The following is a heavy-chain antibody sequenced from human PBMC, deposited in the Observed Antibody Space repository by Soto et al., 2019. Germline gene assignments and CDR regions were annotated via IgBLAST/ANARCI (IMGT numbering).Heavy chain of an antibody. CDR2: IYHSGST. D-gene: IGHD3-9*01. CDR1: GGSISSGGYS. J-gene: IGHJ2*01. V-gene: IGHV4-30-2*01. Sequence: SETLSLTCAVSGGSISSGGYSWSWIRQPPGKGLEWIGYIYHSGSTYYNPSLKSRVTISVDRSKNQFSLKLSSVTAADTAVYYCARGGPDILTGRSYWYFDLWGRGTLVTVSS. CDR3: ARGGPDILTGRSYWYFDL.